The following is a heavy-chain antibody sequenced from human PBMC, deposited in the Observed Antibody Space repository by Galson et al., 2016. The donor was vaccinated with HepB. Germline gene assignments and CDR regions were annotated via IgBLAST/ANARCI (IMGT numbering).Heavy chain of an antibody. J-gene: IGHJ4*02. CDR2: IYHSGDT. Sequence: SETLSLTCAVSGGPMSGSSWWTWVRQSPRQGLEWIGYIYHSGDTYCNPSLESRITMSVDTSKSQFSLKLRSLTAADTAVYYCARGGAHSLTAAGGAFDYWGQGPLVTVSS. D-gene: IGHD2-2*01. CDR3: ARGGAHSLTAAGGAFDY. CDR1: GGPMSGSSW. V-gene: IGHV4-55*01.